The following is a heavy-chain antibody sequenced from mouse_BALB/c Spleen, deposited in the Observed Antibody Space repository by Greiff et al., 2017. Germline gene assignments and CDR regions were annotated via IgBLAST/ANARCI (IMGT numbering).Heavy chain of an antibody. J-gene: IGHJ4*01. D-gene: IGHD2-14*01. CDR1: GFSLTDYG. V-gene: IGHV2-6-5*01. CDR2: IWGGGST. Sequence: VMLVESGPGLVAPSQSLSITCTVSGFSLTDYGVSWIRQPPGKGLEWLGVIWGGGSTYYNSALKSRLSISKDNSKSQVFLKMNSLQTDDTAMYYCAIYYRYDEDYAMDYWGQGTSVTVSS. CDR3: AIYYRYDEDYAMDY.